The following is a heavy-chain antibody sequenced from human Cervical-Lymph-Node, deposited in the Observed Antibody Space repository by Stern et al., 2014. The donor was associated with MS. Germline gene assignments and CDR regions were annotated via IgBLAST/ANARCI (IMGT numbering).Heavy chain of an antibody. J-gene: IGHJ4*02. Sequence: VQLVESGAEVKKPGASVKVSCKASGYTFTSHDLNWVRQAPGQGLEWMGWMNPNNGNTGNAQKFHDRVTMTRYASRSTAYMKLSGLTSEDTAVYYCARRDCSGGSCYMGVSHWGQGTLVTVSS. CDR1: GYTFTSHD. CDR2: MNPNNGNT. V-gene: IGHV1-8*01. CDR3: ARRDCSGGSCYMGVSH. D-gene: IGHD2-15*01.